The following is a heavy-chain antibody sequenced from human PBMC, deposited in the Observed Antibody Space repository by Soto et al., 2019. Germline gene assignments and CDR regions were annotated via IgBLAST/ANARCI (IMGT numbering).Heavy chain of an antibody. D-gene: IGHD2-21*01. V-gene: IGHV1-69*06. J-gene: IGHJ4*02. CDR1: GDTFGRNA. Sequence: QVHLVQSGPEVKRPGSSVKVSCKASGDTFGRNAIHWVRQAPGQGLEWMGGIIPMFPTTNYAQKFKGRLTISADKSTGTAYMEMTSLRSEDTAVYYCTKDGDSADYGYWGQGTLVTGSS. CDR2: IIPMFPTT. CDR3: TKDGDSADYGY.